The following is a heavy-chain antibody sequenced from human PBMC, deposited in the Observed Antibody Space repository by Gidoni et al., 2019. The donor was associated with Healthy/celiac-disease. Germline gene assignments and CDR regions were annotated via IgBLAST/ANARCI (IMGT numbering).Heavy chain of an antibody. CDR3: AKGGVVVPNPRFDP. CDR2: SSGSGGST. Sequence: EVQLLASGGGLVQPGGSLRLSCAASGLTFSRYAMSWVRQAPGKGLEWVSASSGSGGSTYYADSVKGRFTISRDNSKNTLYLQMNSLRAEDTAVYYCAKGGVVVPNPRFDPWGQGTLVTVSS. V-gene: IGHV3-23*01. D-gene: IGHD2-2*01. J-gene: IGHJ5*02. CDR1: GLTFSRYA.